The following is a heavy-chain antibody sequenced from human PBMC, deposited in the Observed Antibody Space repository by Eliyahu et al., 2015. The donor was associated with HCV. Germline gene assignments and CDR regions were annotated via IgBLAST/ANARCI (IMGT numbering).Heavy chain of an antibody. Sequence: QVQLVQSGAVVKKPGSSVRVSCKASVGTLTSIPINXLRQAPGQGLEWMGRITPILDITNXAQRFQGRVTIMADKSTSTAYMDVSSLSSEDTAVYFCARGETVYGDGHFDLWGRGTLVTVSS. V-gene: IGHV1-69*02. D-gene: IGHD2-8*01. J-gene: IGHJ2*01. CDR1: VGTLTSIP. CDR2: ITPILDIT. CDR3: ARGETVYGDGHFDL.